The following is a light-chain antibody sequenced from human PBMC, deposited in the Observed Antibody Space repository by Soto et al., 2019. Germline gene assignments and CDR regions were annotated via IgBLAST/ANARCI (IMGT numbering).Light chain of an antibody. J-gene: IGLJ1*01. CDR2: DVS. Sequence: QSSLTQPRSVSGSPGQSVTISCTGTSSDVGGYNYVSWYQQHPGKAPKLMIYDVSKRPSGVPDRFSGSKSGNTASLTISGPQAEDEADYYCCSYAGSYVFGTGTKVTVL. CDR1: SSDVGGYNY. V-gene: IGLV2-11*01. CDR3: CSYAGSYV.